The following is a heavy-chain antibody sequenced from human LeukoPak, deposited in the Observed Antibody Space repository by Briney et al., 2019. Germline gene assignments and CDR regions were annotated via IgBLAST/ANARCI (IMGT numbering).Heavy chain of an antibody. D-gene: IGHD6-13*01. J-gene: IGHJ6*01. CDR2: IYFSGNT. V-gene: IGHV4-59*12. CDR1: GGSISSYY. CDR3: ARPTPLAAAGQYYYYGMDV. Sequence: SETLSLTCNGSGGSISSYYWSWIRQPPGKGLEGICYIYFSGNTHYNPSLKSRVTILVDTSKNEFSLKLSSVTAADTAVYYCARPTPLAAAGQYYYYGMDVWGQGTTVTVSS.